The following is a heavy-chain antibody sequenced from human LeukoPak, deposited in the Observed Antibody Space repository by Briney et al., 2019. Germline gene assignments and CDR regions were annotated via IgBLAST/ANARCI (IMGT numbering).Heavy chain of an antibody. CDR2: IYHSGST. Sequence: PSETLSLTCTVSGYSISSGYYWGWIRQPPGKGLEWIGSIYHSGSTYYNPSLKSRVTISVDTSKNQFSLKLSSVTAADTAVYYCARGPRRYSGYGFDYWGQGTLVTVSS. CDR3: ARGPRRYSGYGFDY. CDR1: GYSISSGYY. V-gene: IGHV4-38-2*02. D-gene: IGHD5-12*01. J-gene: IGHJ4*02.